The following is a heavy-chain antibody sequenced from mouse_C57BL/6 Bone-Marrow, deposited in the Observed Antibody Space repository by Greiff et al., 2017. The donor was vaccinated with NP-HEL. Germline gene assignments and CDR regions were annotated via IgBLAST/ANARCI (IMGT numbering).Heavy chain of an antibody. D-gene: IGHD1-1*01. Sequence: QVQLKQSGPELVKPGASVKISCKASGYTFTDYYITWVKQRPGQGLEWIGWLFPGSGSTYYNEQFKGKATLTVDKSSSTAYMLLSSLTSEDSAVYFGAKEIYYYGSSYGPWYFDVWGTGTTVTVSS. CDR2: LFPGSGST. CDR3: AKEIYYYGSSYGPWYFDV. J-gene: IGHJ1*03. V-gene: IGHV1-75*01. CDR1: GYTFTDYY.